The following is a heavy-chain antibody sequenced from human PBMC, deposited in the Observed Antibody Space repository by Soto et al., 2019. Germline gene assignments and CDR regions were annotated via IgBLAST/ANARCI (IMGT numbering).Heavy chain of an antibody. V-gene: IGHV3-23*01. D-gene: IGHD2-21*01. CDR3: AKEHIVVVIAIHYWYFDL. Sequence: EVQLLESGGGLVQPGGSLRLSCAASGFTFSSYAMSWVRQAPGKGLEWVSAISGSGGSTYYADSVKGRFTISRDHSKNTLYLQMNSLRAEDTAVYYCAKEHIVVVIAIHYWYFDLWGRGTLVTVSS. CDR2: ISGSGGST. CDR1: GFTFSSYA. J-gene: IGHJ2*01.